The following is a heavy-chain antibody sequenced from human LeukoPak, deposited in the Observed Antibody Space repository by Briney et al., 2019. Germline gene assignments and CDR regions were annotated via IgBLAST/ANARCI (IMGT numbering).Heavy chain of an antibody. Sequence: GGSLRLSCAASGFTFSNYAMHWVRQAPGKGLEWVTIMSYDGSDKFYADSVKGRFTISRDNSKNTLYLQMNSLRAEDTAVYYCARDSIGYCGSSSCLPGYFDYWGQGTLVTVSS. CDR3: ARDSIGYCGSSSCLPGYFDY. J-gene: IGHJ4*02. CDR2: MSYDGSDK. CDR1: GFTFSNYA. D-gene: IGHD2-2*01. V-gene: IGHV3-30-3*01.